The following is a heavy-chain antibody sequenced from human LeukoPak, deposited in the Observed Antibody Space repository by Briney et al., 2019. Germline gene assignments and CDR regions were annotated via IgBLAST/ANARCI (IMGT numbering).Heavy chain of an antibody. CDR3: AISFSGYDPLYFDY. CDR2: IYYSGST. CDR1: GGSISSYY. V-gene: IGHV4-59*05. J-gene: IGHJ4*02. Sequence: SETLSLTCTVSGGSISSYYWSWIRQPAGKGLEWIGSIYYSGSTYYNPSLKSRVTISVDTSKNQFSLKLSSVTAADTAVYYCAISFSGYDPLYFDYWGQGTLVTVSS. D-gene: IGHD5-12*01.